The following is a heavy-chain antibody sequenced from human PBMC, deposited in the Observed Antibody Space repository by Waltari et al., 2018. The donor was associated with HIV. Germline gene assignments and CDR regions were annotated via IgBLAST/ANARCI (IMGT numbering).Heavy chain of an antibody. J-gene: IGHJ4*02. CDR3: AVPWGMTEPTDY. CDR1: GYTFTSPGYY. CDR2: VNPNSGGT. Sequence: QAPLVQSGAEVKQPGASVKVSCKASGYTFTSPGYYVHWVRQAPGQGLEWMGWVNPNSGGTVYAQNFQGRVTMTRDTSISTAYMELSRLRSDDTAIYYCAVPWGMTEPTDYWGQGTLVTVSS. D-gene: IGHD3-16*01. V-gene: IGHV1-2*02.